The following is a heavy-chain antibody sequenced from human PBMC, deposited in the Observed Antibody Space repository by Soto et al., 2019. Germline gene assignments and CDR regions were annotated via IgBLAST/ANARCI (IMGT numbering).Heavy chain of an antibody. V-gene: IGHV4-61*01. J-gene: IGHJ4*02. CDR1: GGSVSSGSYY. Sequence: QVQLQESGPGLVKPSETLSLTCTVSGGSVSSGSYYCSWIRQPPGKGLEWIGYIYYSGSTNYNPSLKSRVTISVDTSKNQFSLKLSSVTAADTAVYYCARESYSNRRAPFFDYWGQGTLVTVSS. CDR2: IYYSGST. CDR3: ARESYSNRRAPFFDY. D-gene: IGHD4-4*01.